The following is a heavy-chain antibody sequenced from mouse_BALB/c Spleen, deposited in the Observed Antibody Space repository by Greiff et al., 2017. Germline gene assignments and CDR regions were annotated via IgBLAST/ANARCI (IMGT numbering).Heavy chain of an antibody. CDR3: ARDRGYGSSYEDWYFDV. Sequence: EVKLVESGGGLVKPGGSLKLSCAASGFTFSDYYMYWVRQTPEKRLEWVATISDGGSYTYYPDSVKGRFTISRDNAKNNLYLQMSSLKSEDTAMYYCARDRGYGSSYEDWYFDVWGAGTTVTVSS. J-gene: IGHJ1*01. CDR2: ISDGGSYT. V-gene: IGHV5-4*02. D-gene: IGHD1-1*01. CDR1: GFTFSDYY.